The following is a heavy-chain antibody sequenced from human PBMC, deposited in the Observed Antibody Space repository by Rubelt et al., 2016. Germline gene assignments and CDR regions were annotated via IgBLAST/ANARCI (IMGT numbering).Heavy chain of an antibody. CDR2: IAPYNDNT. D-gene: IGHD3-22*01. CDR1: GYTFTNYG. J-gene: IGHJ3*02. V-gene: IGHV1-18*01. CDR3: ARDYYDSDDYWAFDI. Sequence: QVQLVQSGAEVKKPGASVKVSCKASGYTFTNYGVSWVRQAPGQGLEWIGWIAPYNDNTDYAQKFKGRVTMTSDTATTTVYLRLRRLTSDDTAVYYCARDYYDSDDYWAFDIWGQGTVVTVSS.